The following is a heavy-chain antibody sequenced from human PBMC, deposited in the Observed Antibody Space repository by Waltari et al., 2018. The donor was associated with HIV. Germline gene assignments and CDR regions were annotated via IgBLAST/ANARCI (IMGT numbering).Heavy chain of an antibody. CDR1: GGTFSSYT. CDR3: ARGYCSGGSCYSLAAFDI. J-gene: IGHJ3*02. V-gene: IGHV1-69*02. CDR2: IIPILGIA. D-gene: IGHD2-15*01. Sequence: QVQLVQSGAEVKKPGSSVKVSCKASGGTFSSYTISWVRQAPGQGLEWMGRIIPILGIANYAQKFQGRVTITADKSTSTAYMELSSLRSEDTAVYYCARGYCSGGSCYSLAAFDIWGQGTMVTVSS.